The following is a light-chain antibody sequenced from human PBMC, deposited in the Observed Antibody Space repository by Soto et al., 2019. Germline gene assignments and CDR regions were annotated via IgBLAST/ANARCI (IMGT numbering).Light chain of an antibody. J-gene: IGKJ4*01. CDR2: GAS. V-gene: IGKV3-15*01. Sequence: EIVMTQSPDTLSVSPGEIATLFCRASQSVGSKLAWYQQKPGQAPRLLIYGASTRATAIPARFSGSGSGTDFTLTISRPEPEDFAVYYCQQYGSLSFGGGTKVDIK. CDR1: QSVGSK. CDR3: QQYGSLS.